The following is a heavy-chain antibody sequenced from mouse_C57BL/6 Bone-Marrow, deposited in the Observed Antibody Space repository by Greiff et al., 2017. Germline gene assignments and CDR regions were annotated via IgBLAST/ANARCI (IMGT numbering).Heavy chain of an antibody. CDR2: SRNKANDYTT. Sequence: EVKLMESGGGLVQSGRSLRLSCATSGFTFSDFYMEWVRQAPGKGLEWIAASRNKANDYTTEYSASVKGRFIVSRDTSQSILYLQMNALRAEDTAIYYCARDDSSGCAMDYWGQGTSVTVSS. CDR1: GFTFSDFY. V-gene: IGHV7-1*01. CDR3: ARDDSSGCAMDY. J-gene: IGHJ4*01. D-gene: IGHD3-2*02.